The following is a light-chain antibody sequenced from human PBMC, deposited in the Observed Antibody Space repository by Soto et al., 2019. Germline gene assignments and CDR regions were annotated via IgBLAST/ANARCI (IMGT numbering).Light chain of an antibody. CDR3: QQYNNWPT. CDR1: QSLSTN. V-gene: IGKV3-15*01. CDR2: DAS. Sequence: EIEMTQSPATLSVSPGERATLSCRASQSLSTNLAWFQQKPGQAPRLLIYDASTRATDIPARFSGSGSGTEFTLTISSLQSEDLAISYCQQYNNWPTFGPGTKVEIK. J-gene: IGKJ1*01.